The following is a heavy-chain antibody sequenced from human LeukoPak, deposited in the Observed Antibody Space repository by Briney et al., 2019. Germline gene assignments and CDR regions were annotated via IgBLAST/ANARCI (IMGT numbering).Heavy chain of an antibody. CDR2: ISGSGSHT. J-gene: IGHJ6*02. CDR3: GKWGSCIGTSCYYSGMDV. Sequence: ETLSLTCTVSGGSISSYYWNWIRQPPGKGLEWVSAISGSGSHTYYADAVKGRVTISRDRNTLYLQMNSLRDDDTAVYYCGKWGSCIGTSCYYSGMDVWGQGTTVIVSS. D-gene: IGHD2-2*01. V-gene: IGHV3-23*01. CDR1: GGSISSYY.